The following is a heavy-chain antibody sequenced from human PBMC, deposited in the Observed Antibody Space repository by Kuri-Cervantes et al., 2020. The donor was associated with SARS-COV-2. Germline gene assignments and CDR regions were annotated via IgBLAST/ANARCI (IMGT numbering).Heavy chain of an antibody. D-gene: IGHD3-16*01. CDR2: ISSSSSQG. CDR3: ASLLSGGGAHLYYFYMDA. Sequence: GGSLRLSCAASGFTFSTYSMTWVRQAPGKGLEWVSSISSSSSQGYYVDSVKGRFTISRDNAKNSLYLQMNSLRAEDTAVCYCASLLSGGGAHLYYFYMDAWGKGTSVTVSS. J-gene: IGHJ6*03. CDR1: GFTFSTYS. V-gene: IGHV3-21*01.